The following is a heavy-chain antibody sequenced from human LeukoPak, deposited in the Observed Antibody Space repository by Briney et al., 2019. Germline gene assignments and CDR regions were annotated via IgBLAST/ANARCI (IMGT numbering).Heavy chain of an antibody. D-gene: IGHD3-16*01. CDR1: GFTFSSYS. Sequence: GGSLRFSCAASGFTFSSYSMNWVRQAPGKGLEWVSSISSSSSYIYYADSVKGRFTISRDNAKNSLYLQMNSLRAEDTAVYYCASRGVSSYYGMDVWGQGTTVTVSS. V-gene: IGHV3-21*01. J-gene: IGHJ6*02. CDR3: ASRGVSSYYGMDV. CDR2: ISSSSSYI.